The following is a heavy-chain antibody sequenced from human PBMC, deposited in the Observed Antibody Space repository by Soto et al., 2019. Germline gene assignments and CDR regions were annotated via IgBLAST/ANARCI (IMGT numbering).Heavy chain of an antibody. CDR3: ARTWELRGLHWFDP. CDR1: GGSISSSSYY. CDR2: IYYSGST. V-gene: IGHV4-39*01. D-gene: IGHD1-26*01. Sequence: SETLSLTCTVSGGSISSSSYYWGWIRQPPGKGLEWIGSIYYSGSTYYNPSLKSRVTISVDTSKNQFSLKLSSVTAADTAVYYCARTWELRGLHWFDPWGQGTLVTVSS. J-gene: IGHJ5*02.